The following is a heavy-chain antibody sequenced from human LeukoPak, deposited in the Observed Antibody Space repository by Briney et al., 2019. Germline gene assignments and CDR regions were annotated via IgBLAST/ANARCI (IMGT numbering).Heavy chain of an antibody. Sequence: SVKVSCEASGGTFSSYAISWVRQAPGQGLEWMGRIIPIFGTANYAQKFQGRVTITTDESTSTAYMELSSLRSEDTAVYYCARDAMTTVTTGDAFDIWGQGTMVTVSS. J-gene: IGHJ3*02. D-gene: IGHD4-17*01. CDR1: GGTFSSYA. CDR2: IIPIFGTA. V-gene: IGHV1-69*05. CDR3: ARDAMTTVTTGDAFDI.